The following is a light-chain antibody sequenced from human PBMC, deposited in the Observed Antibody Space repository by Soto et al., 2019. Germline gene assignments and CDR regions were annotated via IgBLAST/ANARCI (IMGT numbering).Light chain of an antibody. CDR3: QKYNSDPLT. Sequence: DIQMTQSPSSLSASLGDRVTITCRASHGIGVYLAWFQQKPGNAPKLLIYAASTLQSGVPSRFSGSGSGTDFTLTVSSLQPEDVATYYCQKYNSDPLTFGGGTRVEIK. V-gene: IGKV1-27*01. CDR1: HGIGVY. J-gene: IGKJ4*01. CDR2: AAS.